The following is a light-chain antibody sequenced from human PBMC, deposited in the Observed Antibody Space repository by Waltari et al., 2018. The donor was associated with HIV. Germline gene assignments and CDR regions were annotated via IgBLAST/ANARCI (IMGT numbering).Light chain of an antibody. CDR2: VDS. CDR1: ESVNKY. V-gene: IGKV3-11*01. CDR3: QHRVSWPPIT. J-gene: IGKJ5*01. Sequence: EIMLTQSRATLSLSPGERATLSCRASESVNKYLDWFQQKPGQTPRLGNCVDSNRATGNPGRFSGSGSETDFHLSITNVEPEDFAGYYCQHRVSWPPITFGQGTRLE.